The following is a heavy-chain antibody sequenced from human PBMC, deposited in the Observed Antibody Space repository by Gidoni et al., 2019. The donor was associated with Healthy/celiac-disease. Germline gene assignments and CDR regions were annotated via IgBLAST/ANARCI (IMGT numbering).Heavy chain of an antibody. D-gene: IGHD3-16*01. CDR3: ARDMLRLRRGELHAFDI. J-gene: IGHJ3*02. Sequence: VKPGGSLRLSCAASGFTFSDYYMSWIRQAPGKGLEWVSYISSSGSTIYYADSVKGRFTISRDNAKNSLYLQMNSLRAEDTAVYYCARDMLRLRRGELHAFDIWGQGTMVTVSS. CDR2: ISSSGSTI. CDR1: GFTFSDYY. V-gene: IGHV3-11*01.